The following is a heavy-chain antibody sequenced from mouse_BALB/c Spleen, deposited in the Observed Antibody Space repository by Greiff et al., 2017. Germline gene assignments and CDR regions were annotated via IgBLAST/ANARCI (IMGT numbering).Heavy chain of an antibody. Sequence: VQLQQSGAELVRPGVSVKISCKGSGYTFTDYAMHWVKQSHAKSLEWIGVISTYYGDASYNQKFKGKATMTVDKSSSTAYMELARLTSEDSAIYYCARGGNDFDYWGQGTTLTVSS. CDR3: ARGGNDFDY. CDR2: ISTYYGDA. D-gene: IGHD2-1*01. V-gene: IGHV1S137*01. J-gene: IGHJ2*01. CDR1: GYTFTDYA.